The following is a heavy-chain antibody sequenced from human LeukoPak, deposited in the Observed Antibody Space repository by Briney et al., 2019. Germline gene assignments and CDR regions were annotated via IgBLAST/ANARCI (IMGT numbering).Heavy chain of an antibody. D-gene: IGHD4-17*01. V-gene: IGHV4-59*01. J-gene: IGHJ4*02. CDR2: ISYSGST. CDR1: GVSISNYY. Sequence: SETLSLTCTVSGVSISNYYWNWIRQPPGKGLEWIGYISYSGSTNYNPSLKSRVTILVDTSKSQFSLKLSSVTAEDTAVYYCARGDHGDSGKFDYWGQGTLDSVS. CDR3: ARGDHGDSGKFDY.